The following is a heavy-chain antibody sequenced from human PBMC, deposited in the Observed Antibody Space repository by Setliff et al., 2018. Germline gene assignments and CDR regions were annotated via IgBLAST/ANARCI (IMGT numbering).Heavy chain of an antibody. Sequence: PSETLSLTCTVSDGSLSTYYWSWIRQPPGKGLEFIGYFYYSGTANYSPSLSSRLTISVDPSKNQFSLKLRAVTAADTAVYYCARGGTFRYFDFWGQGAPVTVSS. CDR3: ARGGTFRYFDF. J-gene: IGHJ4*02. D-gene: IGHD5-12*01. CDR2: FYYSGTA. V-gene: IGHV4-59*01. CDR1: DGSLSTYY.